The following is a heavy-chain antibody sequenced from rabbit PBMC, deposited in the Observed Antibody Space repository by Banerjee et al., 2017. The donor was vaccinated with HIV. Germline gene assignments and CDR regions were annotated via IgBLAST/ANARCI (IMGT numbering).Heavy chain of an antibody. CDR2: IYTGSGST. Sequence: QSLEESGGDLVKPGASLTLTCTASGFSFSSNVMCWVRQAPGKGLEWIACIYTGSGSTYYASWAKGRFTISKTSSTTVTLQMTSLTAADTATYFCARAGSTIYYGLDLWGPGTLVTVS. D-gene: IGHD4-2*01. V-gene: IGHV1S40*01. CDR3: ARAGSTIYYGLDL. CDR1: GFSFSSNV. J-gene: IGHJ6*01.